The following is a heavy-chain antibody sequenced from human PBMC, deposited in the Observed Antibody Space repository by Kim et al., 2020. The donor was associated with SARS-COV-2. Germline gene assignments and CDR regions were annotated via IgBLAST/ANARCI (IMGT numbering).Heavy chain of an antibody. CDR3: VGEYNFDY. J-gene: IGHJ4*02. CDR2: ISGSGGST. V-gene: IGHV3-23*01. Sequence: GGSLRLSCGASGFTFSSYAMSWVRQAPGKGLEWVSGISGSGGSTSYADSVKGRFTISRDNSKNTLYLQMNSLRAEDTAVYYCVGEYNFDYWGQGTLVTVSS. CDR1: GFTFSSYA. D-gene: IGHD3-10*01.